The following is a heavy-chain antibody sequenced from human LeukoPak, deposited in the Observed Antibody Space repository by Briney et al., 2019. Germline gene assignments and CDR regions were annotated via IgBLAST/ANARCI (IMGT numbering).Heavy chain of an antibody. J-gene: IGHJ4*02. CDR3: ATDTKDMLTTIGALDF. CDR1: GFTFTNAR. CDR2: VKSKTDGGTT. V-gene: IGHV3-15*01. Sequence: KAGGSLRLSCAASGFTFTNARMTWVRQAPGKGLEWVGRVKSKTDGGTTDYAAPVKGRFTISRDDSKNTLYLQMNSLTTEDTAVYYCATDTKDMLTTIGALDFWGQGTLVTVSS. D-gene: IGHD5-12*01.